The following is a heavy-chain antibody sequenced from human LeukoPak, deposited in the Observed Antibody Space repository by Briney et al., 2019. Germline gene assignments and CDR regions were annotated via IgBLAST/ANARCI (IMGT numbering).Heavy chain of an antibody. CDR1: GGSISSYY. J-gene: IGHJ4*02. CDR2: IYYSGST. CDR3: ARAYDSSGYYPFDY. V-gene: IGHV4-59*01. Sequence: SETLSLTCTVSGGSISSYYWSWIRQPPGKGLEWIGYIYYSGSTNYNPSLKSRVTISVDTSKNQFSLKLSSVTAADTAVYYCARAYDSSGYYPFDYWGQGTLVTVSS. D-gene: IGHD3-22*01.